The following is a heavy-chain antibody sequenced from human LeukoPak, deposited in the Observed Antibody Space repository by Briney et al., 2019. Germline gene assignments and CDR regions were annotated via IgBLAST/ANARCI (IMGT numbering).Heavy chain of an antibody. CDR3: ARDGSYSSSWYFDY. CDR1: GFTFSSYS. D-gene: IGHD6-13*01. V-gene: IGHV3-21*01. Sequence: GGSLRLSCAASGFTFSSYSMNWVRQAPGKGLEWVSSISSSSSYIYYADSVKSRFTISRDNAKNSLYLQMNSLRAEDTAVYYCARDGSYSSSWYFDYWGQGTLVTVSS. CDR2: ISSSSSYI. J-gene: IGHJ4*02.